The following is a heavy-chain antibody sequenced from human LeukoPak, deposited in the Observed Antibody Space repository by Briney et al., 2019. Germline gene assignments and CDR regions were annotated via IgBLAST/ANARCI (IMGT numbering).Heavy chain of an antibody. CDR1: GGSISSYY. CDR2: IHYSGST. Sequence: SETLSLTCTVSGGSISSYYWSWIRQPPGKGLEWIAYIHYSGSTNYNPSLRSRVTISIDTSKNQFSLQLNSVTPEDTAVYYCARDFPGYSSGWDRGPFAFDIWGQGTMVTVSS. V-gene: IGHV4-59*12. J-gene: IGHJ3*02. D-gene: IGHD6-19*01. CDR3: ARDFPGYSSGWDRGPFAFDI.